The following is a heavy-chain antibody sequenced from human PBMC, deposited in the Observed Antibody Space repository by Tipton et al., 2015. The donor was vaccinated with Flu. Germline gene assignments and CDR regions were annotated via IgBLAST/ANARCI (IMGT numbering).Heavy chain of an antibody. D-gene: IGHD6-19*01. CDR1: GYTFSSYG. Sequence: QMQLVQSGAEVKKPGASVKVSCKASGYTFSSYGITWVRLAPGQGLEWMGWISSYNGNTNYAEKFQGRVTMTTETPTSTAYMELRSLRSDDTAVYFCARVQWLGYYFDNWGQGTLVTVSS. J-gene: IGHJ4*02. V-gene: IGHV1-18*01. CDR3: ARVQWLGYYFDN. CDR2: ISSYNGNT.